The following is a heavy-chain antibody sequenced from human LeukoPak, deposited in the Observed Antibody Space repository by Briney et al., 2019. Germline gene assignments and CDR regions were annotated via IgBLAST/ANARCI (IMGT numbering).Heavy chain of an antibody. V-gene: IGHV3-74*01. CDR3: AAQKRGSYRPYYFDY. Sequence: GXSLRXSCAASGFTFSSHWMHWVGQVPGKGLVWVSRISSDGRGTNYADSVKGRFTISRENAKKTLYLQMNRQREEETAVYYFAAQKRGSYRPYYFDYWGQGTLVTVSS. D-gene: IGHD3-16*02. J-gene: IGHJ4*02. CDR2: ISSDGRGT. CDR1: GFTFSSHW.